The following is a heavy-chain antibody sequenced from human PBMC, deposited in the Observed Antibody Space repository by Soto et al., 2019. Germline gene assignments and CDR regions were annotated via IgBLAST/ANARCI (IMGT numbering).Heavy chain of an antibody. Sequence: EVQLLESGGGLVQPGGSLRLSCAASGFTFSSYAMSWVRQAPGKGLEWVSAISGSGGSTYYADSVKGRFTISRDNSKNTLYLQMNSLRAEDTAVYYCAKTTFSGSYFREPYYYYYGMDVWGQGTTVTVSS. D-gene: IGHD1-26*01. V-gene: IGHV3-23*01. CDR2: ISGSGGST. J-gene: IGHJ6*02. CDR1: GFTFSSYA. CDR3: AKTTFSGSYFREPYYYYYGMDV.